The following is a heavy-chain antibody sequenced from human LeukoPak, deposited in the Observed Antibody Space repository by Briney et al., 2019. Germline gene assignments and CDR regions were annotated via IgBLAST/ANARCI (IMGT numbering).Heavy chain of an antibody. V-gene: IGHV3-21*01. D-gene: IGHD2-15*01. J-gene: IGHJ4*02. Sequence: PGGALRLSCEVSGFDFTSYVMTWVRQAPGKGLEWVASITAGSSYIDYTPSVEGRFTISRDNSKNSLFLHMNSLRAEDTALYYCARVGVSATNTPAFDYWGQGTLVTVSS. CDR1: GFDFTSYV. CDR3: ARVGVSATNTPAFDY. CDR2: ITAGSSYI.